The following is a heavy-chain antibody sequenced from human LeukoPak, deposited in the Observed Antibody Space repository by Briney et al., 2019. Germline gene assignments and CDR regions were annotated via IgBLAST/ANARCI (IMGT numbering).Heavy chain of an antibody. D-gene: IGHD6-13*01. CDR3: ARDAGSSWDY. CDR1: GFTFSNYA. Sequence: PGGSLRLSCAASGFTFSNYAIHWVRQAPGKGLVRVSRINSDESSINYADSVKGRFTISRDNAKNTLYLQMNSLRAEDTAVYYCARDAGSSWDYWGQGTLVTVSS. J-gene: IGHJ4*02. V-gene: IGHV3-74*01. CDR2: INSDESSI.